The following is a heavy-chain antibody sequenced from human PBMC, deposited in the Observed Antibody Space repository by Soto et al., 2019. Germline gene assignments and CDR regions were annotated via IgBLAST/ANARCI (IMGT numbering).Heavy chain of an antibody. CDR3: ARSEDYYDSSGYYAFDI. J-gene: IGHJ3*02. D-gene: IGHD3-22*01. CDR1: GGSISSYY. V-gene: IGHV4-59*08. Sequence: ETLSLTCTVSGGSISSYYWSWIRQPPGKGLEWIGYIYYSGSTNYNPSLKSRVTISVDTSKNQFSLKLSSVTAADTAVYYCARSEDYYDSSGYYAFDIWGQGTMVTVSS. CDR2: IYYSGST.